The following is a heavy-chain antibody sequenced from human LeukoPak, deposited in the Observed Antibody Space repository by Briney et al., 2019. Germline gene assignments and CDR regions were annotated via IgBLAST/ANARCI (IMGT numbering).Heavy chain of an antibody. D-gene: IGHD1-14*01. J-gene: IGHJ5*02. V-gene: IGHV3-73*01. Sequence: GGSLRLSCAASGSTFSGSTMYWVRQAPGKGLEWVGRIRTEAHSYATEYAASVKGRFTISRDDSENTAYLQMNSLKSEDTAVYYCTRLSVSNWFDPWGQGTLVTVSS. CDR1: GSTFSGST. CDR2: IRTEAHSYAT. CDR3: TRLSVSNWFDP.